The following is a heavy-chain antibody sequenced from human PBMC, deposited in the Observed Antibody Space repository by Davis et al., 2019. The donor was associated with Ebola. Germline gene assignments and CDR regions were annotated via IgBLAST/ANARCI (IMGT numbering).Heavy chain of an antibody. Sequence: PGGSLRLSCAASGFTFSSYEMNWVRQAPGKGLEWVSSISSSSSYIYYADSVKGRFTISRDNAKNSLYLQMNSLRAEDTAVYYCARGIAAAGRLIDYWGQGTLVTVSS. CDR3: ARGIAAAGRLIDY. J-gene: IGHJ4*02. V-gene: IGHV3-21*01. CDR1: GFTFSSYE. D-gene: IGHD6-13*01. CDR2: ISSSSSYI.